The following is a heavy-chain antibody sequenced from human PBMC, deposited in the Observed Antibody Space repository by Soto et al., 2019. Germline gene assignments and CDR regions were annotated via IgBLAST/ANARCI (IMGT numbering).Heavy chain of an antibody. Sequence: QVQLQQWGAGLLKPSETLSLTCAVYGGSFSGYYWSWIRQPPGKGLEWIGEINHSGSTNYNPSLKSRVTLSVDTSKNQFSLKLSSVTAADTAVYYCARESGPYYDFWSGYYNFDYWGQGTLVTVSS. CDR3: ARESGPYYDFWSGYYNFDY. J-gene: IGHJ4*02. D-gene: IGHD3-3*01. CDR1: GGSFSGYY. V-gene: IGHV4-34*01. CDR2: INHSGST.